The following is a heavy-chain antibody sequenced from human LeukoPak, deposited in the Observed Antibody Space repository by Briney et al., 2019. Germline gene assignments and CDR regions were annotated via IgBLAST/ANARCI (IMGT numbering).Heavy chain of an antibody. J-gene: IGHJ4*02. D-gene: IGHD2-15*01. V-gene: IGHV1-2*02. CDR1: GYTFTGYY. CDR2: INPNSGGT. CDR3: ASARHCSGGSCYQPTLFDY. Sequence: ASVKASCKASGYTFTGYYMHWVRQAPGQGLEWMGWINPNSGGTNYAQKFQGRVTMTRDTSISTAYMELSRLRSDDTAVYYCASARHCSGGSCYQPTLFDYWGQGTLVTVSS.